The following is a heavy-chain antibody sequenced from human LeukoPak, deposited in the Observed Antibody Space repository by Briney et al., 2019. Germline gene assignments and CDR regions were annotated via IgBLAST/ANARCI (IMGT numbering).Heavy chain of an antibody. CDR2: IIPIFGTA. CDR3: ARGVVGTTTGAYSFDY. CDR1: GGTFSSYA. D-gene: IGHD1-26*01. Sequence: SVKVSCKASGGTFSSYAISWVRQAPGQGLEWMGGIIPIFGTANYAQKFQGRVTITADESTSTAYMELSSLRSEDTAVYYCARGVVGTTTGAYSFDYWGRGTLVTVSS. V-gene: IGHV1-69*13. J-gene: IGHJ4*02.